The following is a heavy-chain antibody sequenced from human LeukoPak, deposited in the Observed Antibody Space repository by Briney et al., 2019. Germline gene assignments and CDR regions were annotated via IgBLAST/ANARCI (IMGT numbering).Heavy chain of an antibody. J-gene: IGHJ4*02. Sequence: GGPLRLSCAASGFTFGSHALSWVRQAPGKGLEWVSSLSGSGYNTYYADSVKGRFTISRDNSKNTVYLQMNSLRAEDTAVYYCAKDPYGTRYFDYWGQGTLVTVSS. CDR3: AKDPYGTRYFDY. CDR1: GFTFGSHA. V-gene: IGHV3-23*01. CDR2: LSGSGYNT. D-gene: IGHD2-2*01.